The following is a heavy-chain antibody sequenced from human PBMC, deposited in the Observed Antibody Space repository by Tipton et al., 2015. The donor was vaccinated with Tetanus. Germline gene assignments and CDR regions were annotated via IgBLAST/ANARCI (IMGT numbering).Heavy chain of an antibody. CDR2: IYYSGTT. V-gene: IGHV4-4*02. CDR1: GGPVSSSNW. Sequence: TLSLTCDVSGGPVSSSNWWSWVRQAPGKGLEWIGEIYYSGTTNYNPSLKSRVTISTDKSKNQVSLRLTSVTAADTALYYCARANYEIPKKGPFDSWGPGSLVIVSS. J-gene: IGHJ4*02. CDR3: ARANYEIPKKGPFDS. D-gene: IGHD3-3*01.